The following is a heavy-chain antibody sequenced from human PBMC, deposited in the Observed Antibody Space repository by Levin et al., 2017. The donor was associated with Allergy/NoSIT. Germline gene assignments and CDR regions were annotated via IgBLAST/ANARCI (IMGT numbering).Heavy chain of an antibody. J-gene: IGHJ6*02. CDR3: ASRSPFGSSHMDV. V-gene: IGHV4-39*01. Sequence: SETLSLTCTVSGGSIDSTTYYWGWIRQPPGKGLEWIGCSYYSGATYYNPSLRSRVTISVDTSKNQFSLKLSSVTAADTAVYYWASRSPFGSSHMDVWGQGTTVTVSS. D-gene: IGHD6-13*01. CDR1: GGSIDSTTYY. CDR2: SYYSGAT.